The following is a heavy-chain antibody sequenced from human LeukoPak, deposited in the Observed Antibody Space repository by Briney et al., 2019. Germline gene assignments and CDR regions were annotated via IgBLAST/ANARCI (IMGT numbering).Heavy chain of an antibody. CDR3: ARRSGIAVAGAFDY. V-gene: IGHV3-48*01. CDR1: GFTFSSYS. CDR2: IRSSSSTI. D-gene: IGHD6-19*01. Sequence: TGGSLRLSCAASGFTFSSYSMNWVRQAPGKGLEWVSYIRSSSSTIYYADSVKGRFTISRDNAKNTLYLQMNSLRAEDTAVYYCARRSGIAVAGAFDYWGQGTLVTVSS. J-gene: IGHJ4*02.